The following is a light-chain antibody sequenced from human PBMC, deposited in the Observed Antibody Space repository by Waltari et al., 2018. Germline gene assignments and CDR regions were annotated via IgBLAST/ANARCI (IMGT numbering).Light chain of an antibody. J-gene: IGLJ1*01. CDR3: CSYARSNTYV. CDR2: DVT. V-gene: IGLV2-14*03. CDR1: SNDVGGYNS. Sequence: QSALTQPASVSGSPGQSITISCTGTSNDVGGYNSISCYQQHPGKAPKLIIYDVTKRPSGVSDRFSGSKSGNTASLTISGLQAEDEADYYCCSYARSNTYVFGTGTKVTVL.